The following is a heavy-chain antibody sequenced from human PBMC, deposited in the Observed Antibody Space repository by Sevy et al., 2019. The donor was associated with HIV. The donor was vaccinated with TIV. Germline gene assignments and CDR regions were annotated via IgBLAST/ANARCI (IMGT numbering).Heavy chain of an antibody. J-gene: IGHJ6*02. V-gene: IGHV3-49*04. D-gene: IGHD6-19*01. Sequence: GESLKISCTASGFTFGDYAMSWVRQAPGKGLEWVGFIRSKAYGGTTEYAASVKGRFTISRDDSKSIAYLQMNSLKTEDTAVYYCTREILAGTGYGMDVWGQGTTVTVSS. CDR3: TREILAGTGYGMDV. CDR2: IRSKAYGGTT. CDR1: GFTFGDYA.